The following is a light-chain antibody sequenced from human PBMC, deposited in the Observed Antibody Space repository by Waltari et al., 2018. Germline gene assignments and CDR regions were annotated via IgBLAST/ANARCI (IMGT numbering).Light chain of an antibody. J-gene: IGKJ4*01. CDR1: QSIGRW. V-gene: IGKV1-5*03. CDR2: EAS. CDR3: QQYNGYVLT. Sequence: DIQMTQSPSTLSASIGDRVTITCRASQSIGRWLAWHQHKPGKAPKALIYEASSLESGVPSRFSGSGSETEFTLTINSLQPDDFATYYCQQYNGYVLTFGGGTKVEIK.